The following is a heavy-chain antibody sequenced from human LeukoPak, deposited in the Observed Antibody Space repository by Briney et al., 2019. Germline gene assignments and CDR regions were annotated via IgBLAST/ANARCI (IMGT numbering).Heavy chain of an antibody. Sequence: GGSMRLSCAASGSTFSNYAMSWVRQAPGKGLEWVSGITASGGRTYYADSVKGRCTISRDNSKNTLYLQMNSLRTQDTAVHYCAKDYRYFSSSNCYGDDAFDIWGQGTMVTVSS. CDR2: ITASGGRT. V-gene: IGHV3-23*01. J-gene: IGHJ3*02. CDR3: AKDYRYFSSSNCYGDDAFDI. D-gene: IGHD2-2*01. CDR1: GSTFSNYA.